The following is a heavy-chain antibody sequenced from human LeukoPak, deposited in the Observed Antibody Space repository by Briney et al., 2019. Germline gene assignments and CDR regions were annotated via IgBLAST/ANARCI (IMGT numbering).Heavy chain of an antibody. D-gene: IGHD3-3*01. J-gene: IGHJ4*02. Sequence: GGSLRLSCAASGFTFDDFAMHWVRHFPGGGLEWVSGISWNSDDIEYADSVRGRFTFSRDNAKNSLFLQMNSLRPDDTALYYCTRDVDFDHWGQGTLVTVSS. CDR2: ISWNSDDI. V-gene: IGHV3-9*01. CDR1: GFTFDDFA. CDR3: TRDVDFDH.